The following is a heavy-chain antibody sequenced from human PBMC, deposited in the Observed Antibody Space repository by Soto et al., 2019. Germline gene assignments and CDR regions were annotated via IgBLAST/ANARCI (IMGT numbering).Heavy chain of an antibody. Sequence: QVQLQESGPGLVKPSQTLSLTCIVSGGSISSDGYYWSWIRQHPGKGLEGIGYIYYSGSTYYNPSLKSRVTISVDTSKNQFSLKLSSVTAADTAVYYCAKVREGDHDFDYWGQGTLVTVSS. V-gene: IGHV4-31*03. CDR2: IYYSGST. D-gene: IGHD2-21*02. J-gene: IGHJ4*02. CDR3: AKVREGDHDFDY. CDR1: GGSISSDGYY.